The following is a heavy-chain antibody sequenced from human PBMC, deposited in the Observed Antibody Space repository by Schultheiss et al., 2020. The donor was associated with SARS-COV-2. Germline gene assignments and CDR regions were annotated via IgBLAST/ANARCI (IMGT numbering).Heavy chain of an antibody. J-gene: IGHJ4*02. D-gene: IGHD1-1*01. CDR1: GFTFSSYG. CDR3: ARDYGVHGFDY. V-gene: IGHV3-21*01. CDR2: ISGSGGST. Sequence: GGSLRLSCAASGFTFSSYGMHWVRQAPGKGLEWVSAISGSGGSTYYADSVKGRFTISRDNAKNSLYLQMNSLRAEDTAVYYCARDYGVHGFDYWGQGTLVTVSS.